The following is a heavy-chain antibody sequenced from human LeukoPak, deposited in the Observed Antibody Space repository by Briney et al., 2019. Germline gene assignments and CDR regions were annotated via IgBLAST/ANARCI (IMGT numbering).Heavy chain of an antibody. CDR1: GFTFSSYT. Sequence: GGSLRLSCAASGFTFSSYTMNWVRRAPGKGLEWVSSITSSSSYIYYADSVKGRFTISRDNAKNSLFLQMNSLRAEDTAVYYCARDPGAYSSSPIDYWGQGTLVTVSS. V-gene: IGHV3-21*01. D-gene: IGHD6-6*01. J-gene: IGHJ4*02. CDR2: ITSSSSYI. CDR3: ARDPGAYSSSPIDY.